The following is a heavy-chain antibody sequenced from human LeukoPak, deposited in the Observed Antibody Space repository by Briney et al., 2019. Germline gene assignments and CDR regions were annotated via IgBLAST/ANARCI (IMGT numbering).Heavy chain of an antibody. CDR2: IYTSGST. J-gene: IGHJ4*02. D-gene: IGHD6-13*01. CDR1: GGSISSYY. V-gene: IGHV4-4*07. CDR3: ARDTYSSSSDLFDY. Sequence: PSETLSLTCTVSGGSISSYYWSWIRQPAGKGLEWIGRIYTSGSTNYNPSLKSRVTMSVDTSKNQFSLKLSSVTAADTAVYYCARDTYSSSSDLFDYWGQGTLVTVSS.